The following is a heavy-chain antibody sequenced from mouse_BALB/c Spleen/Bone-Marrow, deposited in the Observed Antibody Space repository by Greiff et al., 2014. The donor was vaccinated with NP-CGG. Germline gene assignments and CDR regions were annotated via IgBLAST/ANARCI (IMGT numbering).Heavy chain of an antibody. V-gene: IGHV7-1*02. Sequence: DVKLVESGGGLVQPGGSLRLSCATSGFTFSDFYMEWVRQPPGKRLEWIAASRNKVNDYTTEYSASVKGRFIVSRDTSQSILYLQXXXLRAEDTAIYYCARAVYGNFDYWGQGTTLTVSS. CDR3: ARAVYGNFDY. J-gene: IGHJ2*01. CDR1: GFTFSDFY. CDR2: SRNKVNDYTT. D-gene: IGHD2-1*01.